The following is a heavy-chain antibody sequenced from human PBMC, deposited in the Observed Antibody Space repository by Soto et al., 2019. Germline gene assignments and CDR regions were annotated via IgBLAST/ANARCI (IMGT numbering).Heavy chain of an antibody. Sequence: QSTLKESGPTLVKPTQTLTLTCTFSGFSLTTRGVGVGWIRQPPGKALECLALIYCDDDKRYSPSLHSRLSITKDTSKNQVVLTITNVDPVDTATYYCAHIPNYYQYDWFDPWGQGTLGSVSS. CDR3: AHIPNYYQYDWFDP. CDR2: IYCDDDK. D-gene: IGHD3-16*01. J-gene: IGHJ5*02. CDR1: GFSLTTRGVG. V-gene: IGHV2-5*02.